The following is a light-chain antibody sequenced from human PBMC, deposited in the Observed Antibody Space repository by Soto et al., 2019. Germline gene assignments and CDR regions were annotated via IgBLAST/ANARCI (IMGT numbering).Light chain of an antibody. V-gene: IGKV3-15*01. Sequence: EIVMTQSPATLGVSPRVGXXLXXXASQSVSSNLAWYQQKPGQAPRLLIYGASTRATGIPARFSGSGSGTEFTLTISSLQSEDFEIYYCPQYNNWPITFGQGTRLEIK. CDR3: PQYNNWPIT. CDR1: QSVSSN. J-gene: IGKJ5*01. CDR2: GAS.